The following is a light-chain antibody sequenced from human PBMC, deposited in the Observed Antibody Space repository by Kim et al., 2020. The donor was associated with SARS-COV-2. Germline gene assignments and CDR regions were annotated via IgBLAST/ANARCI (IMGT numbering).Light chain of an antibody. CDR2: GAS. Sequence: SPVERATLSCRARQSVSRSYLAWYQHRPGQAPRLLIHGASNRATGIPDRFSGSESGTDFTLTIGGLDPEDFAVYYCQQYAHSPLTFGQGTKVDIK. CDR1: QSVSRSY. J-gene: IGKJ1*01. CDR3: QQYAHSPLT. V-gene: IGKV3-20*01.